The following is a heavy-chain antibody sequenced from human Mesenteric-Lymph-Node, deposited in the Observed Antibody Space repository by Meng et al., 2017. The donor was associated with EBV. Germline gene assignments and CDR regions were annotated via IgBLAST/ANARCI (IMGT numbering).Heavy chain of an antibody. J-gene: IGHJ5*02. CDR2: IHQSGAT. Sequence: QGHLQEAVVVLGTPSENLPLTWSVSGGSNSSDNWWTWVRQPPGKGLEWIGEIHQSGATNYNPSLKSRVTISVDKSKNQFSLKLSSVTAADAAVYFCASVIYGSGLNSWFDPWGHGTLVTVSS. D-gene: IGHD3-10*01. CDR1: GGSNSSDNW. CDR3: ASVIYGSGLNSWFDP. V-gene: IGHV4-4*02.